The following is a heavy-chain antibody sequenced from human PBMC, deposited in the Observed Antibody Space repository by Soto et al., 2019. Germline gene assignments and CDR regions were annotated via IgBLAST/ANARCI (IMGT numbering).Heavy chain of an antibody. CDR1: GYTFTSYG. CDR2: ISAYSGST. D-gene: IGHD6-13*01. J-gene: IGHJ4*02. Sequence: QVQLVQSGAEVKKPGASVKVSCKASGYTFTSYGISWVRQAPVQGLEWMGWISAYSGSTNYAQKLQGRVTMTTDTSTSTAYTELTSLRSVYTDVYYFATSIAAAVDCDYWGQGTLVTVSA. CDR3: ATSIAAAVDCDY. V-gene: IGHV1-18*01.